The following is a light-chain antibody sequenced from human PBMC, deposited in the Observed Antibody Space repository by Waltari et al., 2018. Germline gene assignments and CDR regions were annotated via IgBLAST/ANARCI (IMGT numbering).Light chain of an antibody. V-gene: IGKV3-20*01. CDR1: QTVSRNQ. CDR3: QQYGNSPYT. CDR2: GAS. J-gene: IGKJ2*01. Sequence: EIVLTQSPGTQSLSPGDRATLSCRASQTVSRNQLAWYQQKPGQARTLLIYGASDRATGIPDRFSGSGSGTDFSLTINILEPEDFAVYYCQQYGNSPYTFGQGSKLEI.